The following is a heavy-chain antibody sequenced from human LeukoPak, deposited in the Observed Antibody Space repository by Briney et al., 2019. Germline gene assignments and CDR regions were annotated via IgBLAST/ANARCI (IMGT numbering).Heavy chain of an antibody. V-gene: IGHV3-64*01. Sequence: GGSLRLSCAASGFTFSSYVMHWVRQAPGKGLEYLSAISSNGGSTEYANSVKGRFTISRDNYKHTLYLQMDGLRAEDMAVYYCARAYCGDDCALDYWGQGTLVTVSS. CDR2: ISSNGGST. CDR1: GFTFSSYV. D-gene: IGHD2-21*02. CDR3: ARAYCGDDCALDY. J-gene: IGHJ4*02.